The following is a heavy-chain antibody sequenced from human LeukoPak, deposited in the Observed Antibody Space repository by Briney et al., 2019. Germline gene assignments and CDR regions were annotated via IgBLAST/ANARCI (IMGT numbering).Heavy chain of an antibody. D-gene: IGHD6-19*01. CDR1: GFTFGDYA. Sequence: PGGSLSLSCTASGFTFGDYAMSWVRQAPGKGLEGVGFIRSKAFGGTTEYAASVKGRFTISRDDSKSIAYLQMNSLKTEDTAVYYCTRGSSGWYSDAFDIWGQGTMVTVSS. V-gene: IGHV3-49*04. CDR2: IRSKAFGGTT. CDR3: TRGSSGWYSDAFDI. J-gene: IGHJ3*02.